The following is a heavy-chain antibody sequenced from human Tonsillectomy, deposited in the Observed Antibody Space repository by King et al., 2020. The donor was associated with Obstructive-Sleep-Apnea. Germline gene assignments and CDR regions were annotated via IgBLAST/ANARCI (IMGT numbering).Heavy chain of an antibody. V-gene: IGHV3-23*04. J-gene: IGHJ6*02. D-gene: IGHD2-2*01. CDR1: GFTFSSYA. CDR3: VKGDASLSDCSSPSCSFGMDG. CDR2: VSGSAART. Sequence: VQLVESGGALVQPGGSLRLSCAASGFTFSSYAMTWVRQAPGKGLEGVSGVSGSAARTYYADSVKGGFTIYRDNSKNTLYLQMNGLRAEDTALYYCVKGDASLSDCSSPSCSFGMDGWGQGTTVSVSS.